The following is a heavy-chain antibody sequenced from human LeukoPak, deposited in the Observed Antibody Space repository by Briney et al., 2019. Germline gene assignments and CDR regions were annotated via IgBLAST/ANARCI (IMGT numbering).Heavy chain of an antibody. V-gene: IGHV3-23*01. Sequence: PGGSLRLSCEVSGLTFSSYAMSWVRQAPGKGLEWVSAISGSGGSTYYADSVKGRFTISRDNSKNTLYLQMSSLRAEDTAVYYCARGNNTFEMATLALDHWGQGALVTVSS. J-gene: IGHJ4*02. CDR2: ISGSGGST. D-gene: IGHD5-24*01. CDR1: GLTFSSYA. CDR3: ARGNNTFEMATLALDH.